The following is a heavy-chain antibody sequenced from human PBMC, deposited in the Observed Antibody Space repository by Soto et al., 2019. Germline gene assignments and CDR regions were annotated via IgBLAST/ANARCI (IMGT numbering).Heavy chain of an antibody. CDR3: ARDQEAVVVPAGGYFDY. CDR1: GFTFSSYW. V-gene: IGHV3-7*01. CDR2: IKQDGSEK. J-gene: IGHJ4*02. Sequence: GGSLRLSCAASGFTFSSYWMSWVRQAPGKGLEWVANIKQDGSEKYYVDSVKGRFTISRDNAKNSLYLQMNSLRAEDTAVYYCARDQEAVVVPAGGYFDYWGQGTLVTVSS. D-gene: IGHD2-2*01.